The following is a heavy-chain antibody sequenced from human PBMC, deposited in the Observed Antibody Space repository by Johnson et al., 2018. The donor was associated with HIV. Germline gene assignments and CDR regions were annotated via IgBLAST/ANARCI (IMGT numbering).Heavy chain of an antibody. Sequence: VQLVESGGGVVRPGGSLRLCCAASGFTFDDFGMSWVRQAPGKGLEWVSAISGSGGSTYYADSVKGRFTISRDNSKNTLYLQMDNLRVEDTAIYYCARDGESQRLPFGDAFDVWGQGTLVTVSS. V-gene: IGHV3-23*04. CDR3: ARDGESQRLPFGDAFDV. CDR1: GFTFDDFG. D-gene: IGHD6-25*01. CDR2: ISGSGGST. J-gene: IGHJ3*01.